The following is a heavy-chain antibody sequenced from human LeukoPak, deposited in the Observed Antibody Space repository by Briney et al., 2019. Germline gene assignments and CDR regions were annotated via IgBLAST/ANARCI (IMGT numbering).Heavy chain of an antibody. Sequence: SQTLPLTCAISGDSVSSDSAAWNWIRQSSSRGLEWLGRTFYRSKWYNDYAVSVKSRITINPDTSKNQFSLQLNSVTPEDTAVYYCARSVNNWFDPWGQGTLVTVSS. CDR3: ARSVNNWFDP. J-gene: IGHJ5*02. CDR2: TFYRSKWYN. V-gene: IGHV6-1*01. D-gene: IGHD2-8*01. CDR1: GDSVSSDSAA.